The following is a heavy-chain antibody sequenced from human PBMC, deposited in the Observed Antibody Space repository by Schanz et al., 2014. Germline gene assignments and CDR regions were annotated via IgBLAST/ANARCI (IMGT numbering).Heavy chain of an antibody. J-gene: IGHJ4*02. V-gene: IGHV3-7*01. CDR1: GFIFSNSW. D-gene: IGHD4-17*01. CDR3: ARDAVTSVLTPGFYY. CDR2: IKQDGSEK. Sequence: EVQLVESGGGVVQPGESLRLSCAASGFIFSNSWMSWVRQAPGKGLEWVANIKQDGSEKYYVDSVKGRFTISRDNAKKSLYLRMNSLRAEDTAVYYCARDAVTSVLTPGFYYWGQGTLVTVSS.